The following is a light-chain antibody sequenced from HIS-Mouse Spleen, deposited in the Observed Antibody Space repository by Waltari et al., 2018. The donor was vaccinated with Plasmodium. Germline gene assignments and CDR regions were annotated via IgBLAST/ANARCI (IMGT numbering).Light chain of an antibody. J-gene: IGKJ3*01. CDR2: GAA. CDR3: QQYNNWSFT. V-gene: IGKV3-15*01. CDR1: QSVRIN. Sequence: EIVMTHSPATLSVSPGERATLSCRARQSVRINLAWYQQKPGQDPRRLIYGAATRATGIPARFSGSGSGTEFTLTISSLQSEDFAVYYCQQYNNWSFTFGPGTKVDIK.